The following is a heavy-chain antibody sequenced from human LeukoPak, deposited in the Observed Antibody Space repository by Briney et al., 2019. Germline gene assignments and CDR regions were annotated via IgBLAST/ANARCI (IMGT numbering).Heavy chain of an antibody. Sequence: GGSLRLSCAASGFTFSSYWMNWVRQAPGKGLQWVANINQDGSAKYYVDSVKGRFTISRDNAKNSLYLQMNSLRADDTAVYYCARVKPGSGSYLEYWGQGTLVTVSS. D-gene: IGHD3-10*01. V-gene: IGHV3-7*04. CDR2: INQDGSAK. CDR1: GFTFSSYW. J-gene: IGHJ4*02. CDR3: ARVKPGSGSYLEY.